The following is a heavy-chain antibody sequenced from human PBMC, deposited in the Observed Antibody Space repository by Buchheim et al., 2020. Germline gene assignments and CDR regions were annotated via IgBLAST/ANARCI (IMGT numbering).Heavy chain of an antibody. J-gene: IGHJ4*02. Sequence: EVQLVESGGGLVKPGGCLRLSCAASGFTFSDVWMSWVRQAPGKGLEWVGRIKSKTAGETTDYAEPVKGRFSISRVDSKNKLDLQMSSLKTEDTAVYFCITGVVGAPYTFFWGQGTL. V-gene: IGHV3-15*01. CDR3: ITGVVGAPYTFF. CDR2: IKSKTAGETT. CDR1: GFTFSDVW. D-gene: IGHD2-15*01.